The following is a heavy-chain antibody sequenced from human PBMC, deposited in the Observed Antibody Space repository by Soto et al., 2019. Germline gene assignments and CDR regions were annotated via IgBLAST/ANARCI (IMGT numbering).Heavy chain of an antibody. Sequence: LSLTCAVYGGSFSGYYWSWIRQPPGKGLEWIGEINHSGSTNYNPSLKSRVTISVDTSKNQFSLKLSSVTAADTAVYYCARGPRYFQHWGQGTLVTVSS. V-gene: IGHV4-34*01. CDR3: ARGPRYFQH. CDR2: INHSGST. CDR1: GGSFSGYY. J-gene: IGHJ1*01.